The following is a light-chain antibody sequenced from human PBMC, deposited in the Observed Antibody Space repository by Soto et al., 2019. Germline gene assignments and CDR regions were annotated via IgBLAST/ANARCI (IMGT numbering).Light chain of an antibody. V-gene: IGLV1-40*01. J-gene: IGLJ1*01. CDR3: QSYDSSLSGSRV. CDR2: GNS. Sequence: QSALTQPPSGSGAPGRRVTISCTGSSSNIGAGYDVHWYQQLPGTAPKLLIYGNSNRPSGVPDRFSGSKSGTSASLAITGLQAEDEADYYCQSYDSSLSGSRVFGTGTKVTVL. CDR1: SSNIGAGYD.